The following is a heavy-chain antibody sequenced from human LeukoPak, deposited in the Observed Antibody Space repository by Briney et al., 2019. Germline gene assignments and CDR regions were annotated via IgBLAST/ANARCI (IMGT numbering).Heavy chain of an antibody. D-gene: IGHD3-10*01. J-gene: IGHJ6*03. Sequence: GGSLRLSCAASGFTFSSYWMHWVRQVPGKGLVWVSRINSDGSSTSYADSVKGRFTISRDNAKNTLYLQMNSLRAEDTAVYYCARGGFGEFYYYYMDVWGKGTTVTVSS. CDR3: ARGGFGEFYYYYMDV. CDR1: GFTFSSYW. CDR2: INSDGSST. V-gene: IGHV3-74*01.